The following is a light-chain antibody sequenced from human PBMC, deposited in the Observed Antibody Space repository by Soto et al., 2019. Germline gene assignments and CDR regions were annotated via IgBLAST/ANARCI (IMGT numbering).Light chain of an antibody. J-gene: IGLJ1*01. V-gene: IGLV1-40*01. CDR2: GNS. CDR1: SSNIGAGYD. Sequence: QSVLTQPPSVSGAPGQRVTISCTGSSSNIGAGYDVHWYQQLPGTAPKLPIYGNSNRPSGVPDRFSGSKSGTSASLAITGLQAEDEADYYCCSYADGSIYVFGTGTKLTVL. CDR3: CSYADGSIYV.